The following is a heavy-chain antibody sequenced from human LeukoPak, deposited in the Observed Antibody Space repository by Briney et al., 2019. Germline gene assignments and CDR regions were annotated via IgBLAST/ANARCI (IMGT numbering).Heavy chain of an antibody. CDR1: GFTFSSYS. V-gene: IGHV3-21*01. CDR3: ARSHYYDILTGYYLLQDAWYYFAY. Sequence: GGSLRLSCAASGFTFSSYSMNWVRQAPGEGPEWVSSISSSSSYIYYADSVKGRFTISRDNAKNSLYLQMNSLRAEDTAVYYCARSHYYDILTGYYLLQDAWYYFAYWGQGTLVTVSS. D-gene: IGHD3-9*01. CDR2: ISSSSSYI. J-gene: IGHJ4*02.